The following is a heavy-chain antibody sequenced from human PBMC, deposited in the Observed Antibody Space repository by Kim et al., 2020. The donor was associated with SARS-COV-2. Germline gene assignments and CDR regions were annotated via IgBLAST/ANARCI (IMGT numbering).Heavy chain of an antibody. J-gene: IGHJ6*02. CDR1: GFTFSSYA. D-gene: IGHD2-2*01. CDR3: AKDHEYCSSTSCYDYYYYGMDV. CDR2: ISGSGGST. V-gene: IGHV3-23*01. Sequence: GGSLRLSCAASGFTFSSYAMSWVRQAPGKGLEWVSAISGSGGSTYYADSVKGRFTISRDNSKNTLYLQMNSLRAEDTAVYYCAKDHEYCSSTSCYDYYYYGMDVWGQGTTVTVSS.